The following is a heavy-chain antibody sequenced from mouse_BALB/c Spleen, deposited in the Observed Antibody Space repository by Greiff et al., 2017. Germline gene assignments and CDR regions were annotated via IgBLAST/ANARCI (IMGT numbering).Heavy chain of an antibody. J-gene: IGHJ4*01. Sequence: EVQRVESGGGLVKPGGSLKLSCAASGFTFSSYTMSWVRQTPEKRLEWVATISSGGSYTYYPDSVKGRFTISRDNAKNTLYLQMSSLKSEDTAMYYCTRDQEGAYYAMDYWGQGTSVTVSS. CDR2: ISSGGSYT. CDR3: TRDQEGAYYAMDY. V-gene: IGHV5-6-4*01. CDR1: GFTFSSYT.